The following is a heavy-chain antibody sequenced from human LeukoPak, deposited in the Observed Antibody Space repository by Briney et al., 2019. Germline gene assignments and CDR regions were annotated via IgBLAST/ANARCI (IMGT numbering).Heavy chain of an antibody. J-gene: IGHJ1*01. CDR1: GGTFSSYA. D-gene: IGHD1-26*01. V-gene: IGHV1-69*13. Sequence: PVASVKVSCKASGGTFSSYAISWVRQAPGQGLEWMGGIIPIFGTANYAQKFQGRVTITADESTSTAYMELSSLRSEDTAVYYCARETSGVTGYFQHWGQGTLVTVSS. CDR2: IIPIFGTA. CDR3: ARETSGVTGYFQH.